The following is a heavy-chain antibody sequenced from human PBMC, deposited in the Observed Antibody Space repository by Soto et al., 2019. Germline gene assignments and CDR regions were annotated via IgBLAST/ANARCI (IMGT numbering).Heavy chain of an antibody. Sequence: EVRLVESGGGLVQPGSSLRLSCAASGFTFSTYTMNWVRQAPGKGLEWISHITSTSNIIYYADSVKGRFTISRDNAKNSLYLKMNSLRGEDTAVYYCARDKAMDDYWVQGTLVTVSS. J-gene: IGHJ4*02. CDR1: GFTFSTYT. CDR3: ARDKAMDDY. V-gene: IGHV3-48*01. D-gene: IGHD5-18*01. CDR2: ITSTSNII.